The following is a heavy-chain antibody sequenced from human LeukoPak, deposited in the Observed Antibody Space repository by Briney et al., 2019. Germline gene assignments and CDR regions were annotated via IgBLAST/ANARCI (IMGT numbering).Heavy chain of an antibody. V-gene: IGHV3-23*01. J-gene: IGHJ4*02. D-gene: IGHD4-17*01. CDR2: ISGSGGST. CDR3: AKGLRNGDLIDY. CDR1: GFTFSSYA. Sequence: QTGGSLRLSCAASGFTFSSYAMSWVRQAPGKGLEWVSAISGSGGSTYYADSVKGRFTIPRDNSKNTLYLQMNSLRAEDTAVYYCAKGLRNGDLIDYWGQGTLVTVSS.